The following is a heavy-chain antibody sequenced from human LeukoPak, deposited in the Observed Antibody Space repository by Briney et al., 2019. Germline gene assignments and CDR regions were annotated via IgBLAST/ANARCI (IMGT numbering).Heavy chain of an antibody. J-gene: IGHJ3*02. CDR3: ASVPMYYYDSSGYPWAFDI. CDR2: INPNSGGT. V-gene: IGHV1-2*06. D-gene: IGHD3-22*01. Sequence: ASVKVSCKASGYTFTGYYMHWVRQAPGQGLEWMGRINPNSGGTNYAQKFQGRVTMTRDTSISTAYMELSRLRSDDTAVYYCASVPMYYYDSSGYPWAFDIWGQGTMVTVSS. CDR1: GYTFTGYY.